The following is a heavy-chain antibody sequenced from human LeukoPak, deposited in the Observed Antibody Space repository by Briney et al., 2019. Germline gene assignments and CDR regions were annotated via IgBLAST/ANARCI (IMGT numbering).Heavy chain of an antibody. CDR1: GFTFSSYA. J-gene: IGHJ5*02. Sequence: GGSLRLSCAASGFTFSSYAMYWVRQAPGKGLEWVSVIFGSGISTHYADSVKGRFTISRDNAKKSLYLEMNNLRAEDTAVYYCATDGAGFDTWGQGVLVTVSS. V-gene: IGHV3-23*01. CDR2: IFGSGIST. CDR3: ATDGAGFDT.